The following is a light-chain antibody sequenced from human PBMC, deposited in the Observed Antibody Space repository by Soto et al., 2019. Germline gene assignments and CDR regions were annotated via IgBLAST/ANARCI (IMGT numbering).Light chain of an antibody. J-gene: IGLJ1*01. CDR2: DVT. CDR3: SSYTSSNAEV. Sequence: QSVLTQPASVSGSPGQSITISCTGTSNDVGGYNYVSWYQHHPGKAPKLIICDVTDRPSGISYRFSASKSGNTASLTISGLQAEDEADYYCSSYTSSNAEVFGTGTKVTGL. CDR1: SNDVGGYNY. V-gene: IGLV2-14*03.